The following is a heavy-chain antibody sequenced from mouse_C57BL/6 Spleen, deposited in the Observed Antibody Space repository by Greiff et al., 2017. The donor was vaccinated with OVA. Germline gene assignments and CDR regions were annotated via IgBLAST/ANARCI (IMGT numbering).Heavy chain of an antibody. D-gene: IGHD2-4*01. CDR2: IDPSDSYT. Sequence: QVQLKPPGAALVMPGASVKLSCKASGYTFTSYWMHWVKQRPGQGLEWIGEIDPSDSYTNYNQKFKGKSTLTVDKSSSTAYMQLSSLTSEDSAVYYCARRYDYDGDAMDYWGQGTSVTVSS. CDR3: ARRYDYDGDAMDY. V-gene: IGHV1-69*01. CDR1: GYTFTSYW. J-gene: IGHJ4*01.